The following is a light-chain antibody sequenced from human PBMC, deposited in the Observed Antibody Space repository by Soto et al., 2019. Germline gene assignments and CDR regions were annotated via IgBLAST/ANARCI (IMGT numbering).Light chain of an antibody. CDR1: SSDVANYKY. V-gene: IGLV2-11*01. CDR3: CSYAGTYTRV. CDR2: DVN. J-gene: IGLJ1*01. Sequence: QSALTQPRSVSGSPGQSVTIFCTRTSSDVANYKYVSWYQQHPGKAPKLMIYDVNKRPSGVPYRFSGSKSGNTASLTISGLQAEDEADYYCCSYAGTYTRVFGTGTKVTVL.